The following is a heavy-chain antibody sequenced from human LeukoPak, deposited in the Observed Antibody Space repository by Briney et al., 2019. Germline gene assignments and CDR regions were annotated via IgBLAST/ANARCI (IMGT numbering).Heavy chain of an antibody. Sequence: PSETLSLTCTVSGGSISSYYWSWIRQPPGKGLEWIGYIYYSGSTNYNPSLKSRVTISVDTSKNQFSLKLSSVTAADTAVYYCARDLGRPGAAAGDHYYYMDVWGKGTTVTVSS. J-gene: IGHJ6*03. CDR2: IYYSGST. CDR1: GGSISSYY. V-gene: IGHV4-59*01. D-gene: IGHD6-13*01. CDR3: ARDLGRPGAAAGDHYYYMDV.